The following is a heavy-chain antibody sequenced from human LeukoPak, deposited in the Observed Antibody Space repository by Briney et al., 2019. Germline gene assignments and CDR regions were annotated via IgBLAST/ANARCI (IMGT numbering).Heavy chain of an antibody. CDR3: ARGDAYALNY. V-gene: IGHV3-74*01. CDR2: VNSDGSTT. CDR1: GFTFSSYW. Sequence: GGSLRLSCAASGFTFSSYWMHWVRQAPGKGLVWVSRVNSDGSTTAYADSVKGRFTISRDNAKNTLYLQMSSLRAEDTAVYYCARGDAYALNYWGQGTLVTVSS. J-gene: IGHJ4*02. D-gene: IGHD2-2*01.